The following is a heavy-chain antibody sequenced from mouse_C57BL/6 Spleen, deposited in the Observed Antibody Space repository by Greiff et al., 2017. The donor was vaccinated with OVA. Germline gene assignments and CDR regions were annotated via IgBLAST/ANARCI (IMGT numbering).Heavy chain of an antibody. D-gene: IGHD1-1*01. V-gene: IGHV1-26*01. CDR3: ARDGSPFDY. CDR1: GYTFTDYY. Sequence: VQLKQSGPELVKPGASVKISCKASGYTFTDYYMNWVKQSHGKSLEWIGDINPNNGGTSYNQKFKGKATLTVDKSSSTAYMELRSLTSEDSAVYYCARDGSPFDYWGQGTTLTVSS. J-gene: IGHJ2*01. CDR2: INPNNGGT.